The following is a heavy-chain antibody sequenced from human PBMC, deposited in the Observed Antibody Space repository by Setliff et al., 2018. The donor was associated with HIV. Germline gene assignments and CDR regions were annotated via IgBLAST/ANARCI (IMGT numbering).Heavy chain of an antibody. J-gene: IGHJ4*02. Sequence: PETLSLTCAVSGGSIGTANWWSWVRQPPGQGLEWIGEIYYSGNTNYNPSPKSRVTMSVDKPKNHLSLKLSSVTAADTALYYCAKGTPSCSFCFDNWGLGTLVTVSS. D-gene: IGHD2-15*01. CDR2: IYYSGNT. CDR3: AKGTPSCSFCFDN. V-gene: IGHV4-4*03. CDR1: GGSIGTANW.